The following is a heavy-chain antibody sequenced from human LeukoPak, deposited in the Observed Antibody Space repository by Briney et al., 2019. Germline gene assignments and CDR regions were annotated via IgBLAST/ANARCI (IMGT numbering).Heavy chain of an antibody. Sequence: GGSLRLSCAASGFTFSDYYMSWIRQAPGKGLEWVAVISYDESNKYYADSVKGRFTISRDNSKNTLYLQMNSLRAEDTAVYYCARGTDTKPFWSGYWVDVWGQGTTVTVSS. V-gene: IGHV3-30*03. CDR1: GFTFSDYY. J-gene: IGHJ6*02. CDR2: ISYDESNK. D-gene: IGHD3-3*01. CDR3: ARGTDTKPFWSGYWVDV.